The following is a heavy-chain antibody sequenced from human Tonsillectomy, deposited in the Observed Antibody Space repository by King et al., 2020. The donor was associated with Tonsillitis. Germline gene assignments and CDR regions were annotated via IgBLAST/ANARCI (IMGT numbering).Heavy chain of an antibody. CDR3: ARGRGSGRDGYPFDC. V-gene: IGHV3-20*04. CDR1: GFTFGDYG. Sequence: QLVQSGGGVVRPGGSLRLSCAASGFTFGDYGMSWVRQAPGKGLEWVSGTNWNGRSPGYVDSVKGRFTISRDNAKNSLYLQMNSLRAEDTALYYCARGRGSGRDGYPFDCWGQGTLVTVSS. CDR2: TNWNGRSP. D-gene: IGHD5-24*01. J-gene: IGHJ4*02.